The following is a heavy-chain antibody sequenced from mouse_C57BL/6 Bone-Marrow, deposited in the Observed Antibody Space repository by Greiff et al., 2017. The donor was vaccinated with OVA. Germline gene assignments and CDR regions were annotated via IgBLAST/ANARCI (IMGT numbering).Heavy chain of an antibody. CDR1: GYTFTSYN. CDR3: ARSSYGYDGGYYFDY. Sequence: QVQLQQSGAELVRPGASVKMSCKASGYTFTSYNMHWVKQTPRQGLEWIGAIYPGNGDTSYNQKFKGKATLTVDKSSSTAYMQLSSLTSEDSAVYFCARSSYGYDGGYYFDYWGQGTTLTVSS. CDR2: IYPGNGDT. V-gene: IGHV1-12*01. D-gene: IGHD2-9*01. J-gene: IGHJ2*01.